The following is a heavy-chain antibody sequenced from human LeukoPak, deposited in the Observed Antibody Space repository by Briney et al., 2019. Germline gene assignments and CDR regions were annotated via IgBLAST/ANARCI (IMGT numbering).Heavy chain of an antibody. CDR1: GFSFSSYS. J-gene: IGHJ6*03. CDR2: ITRSSTYI. CDR3: ARDFYYYYYMDV. Sequence: GGSLRLSCAASGFSFSSYSMTWVRQAPGKGLEWVSCITRSSTYIYYADSVKGRFTISRDNAKNSVYLQMNSLRAEDTAVYYCARDFYYYYYMDVWGKGTTVAVSS. V-gene: IGHV3-21*01.